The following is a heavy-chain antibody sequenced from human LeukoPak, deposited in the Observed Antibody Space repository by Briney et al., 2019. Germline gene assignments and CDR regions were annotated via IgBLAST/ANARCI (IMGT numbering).Heavy chain of an antibody. CDR3: ARLSYYYGSGSYSDWFDP. CDR2: MNPNSGNT. V-gene: IGHV1-8*01. CDR1: GYTFTSYD. Sequence: ASVKVSCKASGYTFTSYDINWVRQATGQGLEWMGWMNPNSGNTGYAQKFQGRVTMTRNTSIGTAYMELSSLRSEDTAVYYCARLSYYYGSGSYSDWFDPWGQGTLVTVSS. J-gene: IGHJ5*02. D-gene: IGHD3-10*01.